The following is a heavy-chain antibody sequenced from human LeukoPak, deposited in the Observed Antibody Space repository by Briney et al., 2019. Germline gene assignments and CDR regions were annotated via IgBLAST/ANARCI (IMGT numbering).Heavy chain of an antibody. CDR2: INAGNGNT. CDR3: ASIYCSSTSCYGGFDY. D-gene: IGHD2-2*01. Sequence: GASVKVSCKASGYTFTSYAMHWVRQAPGQRLEWMGWINAGNGNTKYSQKFQGRVTITRDTSASTAYMELSSLRSEDTAVCYCASIYCSSTSCYGGFDYWGQGTLVTVSS. CDR1: GYTFTSYA. V-gene: IGHV1-3*01. J-gene: IGHJ4*02.